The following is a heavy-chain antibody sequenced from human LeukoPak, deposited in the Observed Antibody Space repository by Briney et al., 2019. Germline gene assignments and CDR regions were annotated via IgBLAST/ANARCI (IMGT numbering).Heavy chain of an antibody. D-gene: IGHD6-19*01. J-gene: IGHJ6*03. CDR3: ARGPQWRGDYYYIDV. CDR2: MNPNSGNT. V-gene: IGHV1-8*01. Sequence: GASVKVSCKASGYTFTNFDINWVRQATGQGLEWMGWMNPNSGNTGYAQKFQGRVTMTMNTSITTAYMELSSLISEDMAVYYCARGPQWRGDYYYIDVWGRGTTVTVSS. CDR1: GYTFTNFD.